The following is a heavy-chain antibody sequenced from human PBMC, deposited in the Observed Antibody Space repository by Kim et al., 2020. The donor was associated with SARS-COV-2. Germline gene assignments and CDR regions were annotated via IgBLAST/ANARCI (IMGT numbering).Heavy chain of an antibody. CDR1: GGSFSGYY. CDR3: ASVGVGYSYGYY. J-gene: IGHJ4*02. Sequence: SETLSLTCAVYGGSFSGYYWSWIRQPPGKGLEWIGEINHSGSTNYNPSLKSRVTISVDTSKNQFSLKLSSVTAADTAVYYCASVGVGYSYGYYWGQGTLVTVSS. V-gene: IGHV4-34*01. D-gene: IGHD5-18*01. CDR2: INHSGST.